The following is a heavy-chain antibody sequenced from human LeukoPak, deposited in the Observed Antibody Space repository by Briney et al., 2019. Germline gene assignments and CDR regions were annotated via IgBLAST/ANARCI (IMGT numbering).Heavy chain of an antibody. CDR2: IYYSGST. Sequence: SETLSLTCTVSGGSISSGDYYWSWIRQPPGKGLEWIGYIYYSGSTYYNPSLKSRVTISVDTSKNQFSLKLSSVTAADTAVYYCARWGAMATFDYWGQGTLVTVSS. CDR3: ARWGAMATFDY. CDR1: GGSISSGDYY. D-gene: IGHD3-16*01. J-gene: IGHJ4*02. V-gene: IGHV4-30-4*01.